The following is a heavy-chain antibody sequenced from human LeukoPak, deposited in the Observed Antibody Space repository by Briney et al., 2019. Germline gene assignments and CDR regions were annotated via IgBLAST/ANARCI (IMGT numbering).Heavy chain of an antibody. CDR2: IYHSGGT. CDR1: GYSISSGYY. D-gene: IGHD3-16*01. J-gene: IGHJ4*02. CDR3: ARDLRGMVDY. V-gene: IGHV4-38-2*02. Sequence: SETLSLTCTVSGYSISSGYYWGWIRQPPGKGLEWIGSIYHSGGTNYKPSLKSRVTISLDKSKNQFSLKLSSVTAADTAVYYCARDLRGMVDYWGQGTLVTVSS.